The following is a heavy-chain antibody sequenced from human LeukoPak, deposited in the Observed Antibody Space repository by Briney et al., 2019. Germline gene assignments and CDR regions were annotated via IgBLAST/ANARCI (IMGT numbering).Heavy chain of an antibody. CDR1: GGSISSGDYY. Sequence: PSETLSLTCTVSGGSISSGDYYWSWIRQPPGKGLEWIGYIYYSGSTYYNPSLKSRVTISVDTSKNQFSLKLSSATAADTAVYYCARGSEDIVLMVYAMGHWFDPWGQGTQVTVSS. CDR2: IYYSGST. J-gene: IGHJ5*02. D-gene: IGHD2-8*01. V-gene: IGHV4-30-4*08. CDR3: ARGSEDIVLMVYAMGHWFDP.